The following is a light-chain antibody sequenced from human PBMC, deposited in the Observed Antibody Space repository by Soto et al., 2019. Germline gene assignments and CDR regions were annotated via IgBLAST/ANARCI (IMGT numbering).Light chain of an antibody. CDR2: GAS. CDR3: QQYGDSPRT. Sequence: VLTQSPGTLSLSPGERATLSCRASQRVSSNYLAWYQQKPGQAPRLLISGASSRAAGIPDRFSGSGSETDFTLTISRLEPDDFAMYHCQQYGDSPRTFGQGTKVDIK. CDR1: QRVSSNY. V-gene: IGKV3-20*01. J-gene: IGKJ1*01.